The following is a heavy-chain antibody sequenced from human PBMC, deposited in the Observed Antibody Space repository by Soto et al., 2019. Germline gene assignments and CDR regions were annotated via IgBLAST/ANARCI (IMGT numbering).Heavy chain of an antibody. CDR3: ASRVAAAGRDYYGMDV. CDR1: GFTFSSYA. CDR2: ISYDGSNK. J-gene: IGHJ6*02. Sequence: QVQLVESGGGVVQPGRSLRLSCAASGFTFSSYAMHWVRQAPGKGLEWVAVISYDGSNKYYADSVKGRFTISRDNSKNTLDLQMNSLRAEDTAVYYCASRVAAAGRDYYGMDVWGQGTTVTVSS. V-gene: IGHV3-30-3*01. D-gene: IGHD6-13*01.